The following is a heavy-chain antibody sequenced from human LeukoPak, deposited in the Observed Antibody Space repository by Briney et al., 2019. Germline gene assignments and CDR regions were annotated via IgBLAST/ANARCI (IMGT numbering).Heavy chain of an antibody. V-gene: IGHV1-2*02. Sequence: ASVRVSCKASGYTFTDYYMHWVRQAPGQGLEWMGWINPNSGGTNYGQKFQGRVTMTRDTSISTAYMELSRLRSDDTAVYYCARGLQETLAWLKALSAFDIWGQGTMVTVSS. D-gene: IGHD5-24*01. CDR1: GYTFTDYY. CDR2: INPNSGGT. CDR3: ARGLQETLAWLKALSAFDI. J-gene: IGHJ3*02.